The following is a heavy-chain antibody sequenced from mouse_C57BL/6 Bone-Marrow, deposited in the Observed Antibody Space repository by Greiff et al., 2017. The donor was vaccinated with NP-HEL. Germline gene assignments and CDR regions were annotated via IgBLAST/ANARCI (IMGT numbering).Heavy chain of an antibody. D-gene: IGHD1-1*01. CDR3: ARFYYGSSYQGYFDV. V-gene: IGHV7-3*01. CDR1: GFTFTDYY. CDR2: IRNKANGYTT. Sequence: DVKLVESGGGLVQPGGSLSLSFAASGFTFTDYYMSWVRPPPGQALDWLGFIRNKANGYTTEYRSSVKGRFTISRDNSQSILYLQMNALIAEDSATYYCARFYYGSSYQGYFDVWGTGTTVTVSS. J-gene: IGHJ1*03.